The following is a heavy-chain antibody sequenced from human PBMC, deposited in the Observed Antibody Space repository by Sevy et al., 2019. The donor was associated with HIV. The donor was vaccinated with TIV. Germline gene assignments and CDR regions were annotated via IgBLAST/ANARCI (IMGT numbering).Heavy chain of an antibody. CDR3: TTDSKKRGLSALIDY. J-gene: IGHJ4*02. D-gene: IGHD3-10*01. CDR1: GFTFSNAW. CDR2: IKSKTDAGTT. V-gene: IGHV3-15*01. Sequence: GGSLRLSCAASGFTFSNAWMSWVRQAPGKGLEWVGRIKSKTDAGTTDYAAPVKGRFTISRDDSKNTLYLQMNSLKTEDTAIYYCTTDSKKRGLSALIDYWGQGTLVTVSS.